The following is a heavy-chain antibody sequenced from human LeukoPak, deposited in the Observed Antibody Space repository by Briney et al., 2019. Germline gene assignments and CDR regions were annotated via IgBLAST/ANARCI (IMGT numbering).Heavy chain of an antibody. J-gene: IGHJ4*02. CDR2: INPNSGGT. CDR1: GYTFTGYY. Sequence: ASVKVSCKASGYTFTGYYMHWVRQAPGQGLEWMGWINPNSGGTNYAQKFQGRVTMTRDTSISTAYMELSRLRSDDTAVYYCARLPILTGYSPLYFDYWGQGTLVTVSS. D-gene: IGHD3-9*01. V-gene: IGHV1-2*02. CDR3: ARLPILTGYSPLYFDY.